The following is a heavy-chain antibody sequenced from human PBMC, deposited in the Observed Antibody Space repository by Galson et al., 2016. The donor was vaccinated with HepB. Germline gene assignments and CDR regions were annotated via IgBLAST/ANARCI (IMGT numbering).Heavy chain of an antibody. CDR3: ASGHASDAYYYPDY. CDR2: ISIGSTHI. V-gene: IGHV3-21*06. D-gene: IGHD3-16*01. Sequence: SLRLSCAASGFSFSSYSMNWVRQAPGKGLEWVSSISIGSTHIFYADSVKGRFTTSRDNDKNSLYLQMNSLKVEDTAIYYCASGHASDAYYYPDYWGQGTLVTVSS. J-gene: IGHJ4*02. CDR1: GFSFSSYS.